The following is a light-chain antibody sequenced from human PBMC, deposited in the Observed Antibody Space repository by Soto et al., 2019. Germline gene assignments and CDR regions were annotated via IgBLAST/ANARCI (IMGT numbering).Light chain of an antibody. CDR3: QAYDYSLTASV. Sequence: QSVLTQPPSVSGAPGQRVAISCTGSSSNIGAEYDVHWYQQLPGAAPKLVIFGNRNRPSGVPERFSGSKSGTSASLAITGLQAEDEADYYCQAYDYSLTASVFGGGTKLTVL. V-gene: IGLV1-40*01. J-gene: IGLJ3*02. CDR1: SSNIGAEYD. CDR2: GNR.